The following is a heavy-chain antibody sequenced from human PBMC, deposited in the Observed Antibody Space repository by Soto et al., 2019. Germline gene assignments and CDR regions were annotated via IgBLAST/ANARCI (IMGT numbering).Heavy chain of an antibody. Sequence: GSLRLSCVASGFSVSNDYVAWVRQAPGKGLEWVSSISSSSSYIYYADSVKGRFTISRDNAKNSLYLQMNSLRAEDTAVYYCATWDTATNFDYWGQGTLVTVSS. CDR1: GFSVSNDY. CDR2: ISSSSSYI. J-gene: IGHJ4*02. CDR3: ATWDTATNFDY. D-gene: IGHD5-18*01. V-gene: IGHV3-21*01.